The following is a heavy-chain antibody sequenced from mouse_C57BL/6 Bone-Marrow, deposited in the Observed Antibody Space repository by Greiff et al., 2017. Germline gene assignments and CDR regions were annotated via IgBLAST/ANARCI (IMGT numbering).Heavy chain of an antibody. CDR3: ERGVGVLRYLDY. CDR2: IYPGGGYT. Sequence: QVQLQQSGAELVRPGTSVKMSCKASGYTFTNYWLGWAKQRPGHGLEWIGDIYPGGGYTTYNEKFKGTATLTADKSSSTAYMQFSRLPSEDSAIYYCERGVGVLRYLDYWGQGTTLTVSS. CDR1: GYTFTNYW. D-gene: IGHD1-1*01. V-gene: IGHV1-63*01. J-gene: IGHJ2*01.